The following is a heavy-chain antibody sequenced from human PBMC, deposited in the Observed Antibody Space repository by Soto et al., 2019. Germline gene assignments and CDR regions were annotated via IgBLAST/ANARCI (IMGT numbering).Heavy chain of an antibody. D-gene: IGHD3-22*01. J-gene: IGHJ4*02. CDR3: ARGIYYYDSGDYVHDFDD. V-gene: IGHV4-4*02. Sequence: SETLSLTCAVSGGSISSSNWWSWVRQPPGKGLEWIGEIHHSGSTKYNPSLKSRVSISVDKSNNHFTLKLSSVTAADTAVYFCARGIYYYDSGDYVHDFDDWGQGTLITVTS. CDR1: GGSISSSNW. CDR2: IHHSGST.